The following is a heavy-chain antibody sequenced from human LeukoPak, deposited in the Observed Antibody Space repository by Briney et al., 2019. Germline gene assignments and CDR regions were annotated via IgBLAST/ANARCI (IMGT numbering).Heavy chain of an antibody. Sequence: ASVKVSCKASGYTFTSYYIHWVRQAPGQGLEWMGVINPNGDSTSYAQKFQGRITMTRDTSTSTVYMELSSLRSEDTAVHYCARSMIRGATYYFGYWGQGTLVTVSS. CDR2: INPNGDST. J-gene: IGHJ4*02. CDR3: ARSMIRGATYYFGY. D-gene: IGHD3-10*01. CDR1: GYTFTSYY. V-gene: IGHV1-46*01.